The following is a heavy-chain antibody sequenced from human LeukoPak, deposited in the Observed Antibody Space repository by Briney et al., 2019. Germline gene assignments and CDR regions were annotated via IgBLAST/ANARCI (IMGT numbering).Heavy chain of an antibody. V-gene: IGHV1-2*02. CDR2: INPNSGGT. D-gene: IGHD2-21*01. CDR1: GYTFTGYY. J-gene: IGHJ6*03. Sequence: ASVKVSCKASGYTFTGYYMNWVRQAPGQGLEWMGWINPNSGGTNYAQKFQGRVTMTRDTSISTAYMELSRLRSDDTAVYYCARGGTPSYYYYMDVWGKGTTVTISS. CDR3: ARGGTPSYYYYMDV.